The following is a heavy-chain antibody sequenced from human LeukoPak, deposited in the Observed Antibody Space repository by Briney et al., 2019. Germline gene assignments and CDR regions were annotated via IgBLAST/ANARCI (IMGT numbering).Heavy chain of an antibody. V-gene: IGHV1-18*01. CDR2: ISAYNGNT. Sequence: ASVNVSCKASGYTFTSYGISWVRQAPGQGLEWMGWISAYNGNTNYAQKLQGRVTMTTDTSTSTAYMELRSLRSDDTAVYYCAREARTRRNYYYDSSGYPDCWGQGTLVTVSS. CDR1: GYTFTSYG. D-gene: IGHD3-22*01. CDR3: AREARTRRNYYYDSSGYPDC. J-gene: IGHJ4*02.